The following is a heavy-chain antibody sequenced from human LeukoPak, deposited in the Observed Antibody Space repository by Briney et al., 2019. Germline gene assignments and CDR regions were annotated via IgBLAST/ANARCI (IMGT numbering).Heavy chain of an antibody. V-gene: IGHV1-18*04. J-gene: IGHJ4*02. Sequence: ASVKVSCKASGYTFTSYYMHWVRQAPGQGLEWMGWISAYNGNTNYAQKLQGRVTMTTDTSTSTVYMELSSLRSEDTAVYYCARSSYDSSGYHYWGQGTLVTVSS. D-gene: IGHD3-22*01. CDR1: GYTFTSYY. CDR2: ISAYNGNT. CDR3: ARSSYDSSGYHY.